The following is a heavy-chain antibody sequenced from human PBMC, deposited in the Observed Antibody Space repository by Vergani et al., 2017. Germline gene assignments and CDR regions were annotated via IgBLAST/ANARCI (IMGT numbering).Heavy chain of an antibody. V-gene: IGHV1-69*01. CDR1: GGTFSSYA. D-gene: IGHD3-3*01. CDR2: IIPIFGTA. J-gene: IGHJ6*03. Sequence: QVQLVQSGAEVKKPGSSVKVSCKASGGTFSSYAISWVRQAPGQGLEWMGGIIPIFGTANYAQKFQGRVTITADEATSTAYMELSSLRSEDTAVYYCARAITIFGLFINYYYYMDVWGKGTTVTVSS. CDR3: ARAITIFGLFINYYYYMDV.